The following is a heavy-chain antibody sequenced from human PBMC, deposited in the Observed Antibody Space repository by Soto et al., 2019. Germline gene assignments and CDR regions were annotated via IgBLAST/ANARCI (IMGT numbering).Heavy chain of an antibody. CDR2: IYYSGST. CDR3: ARGVVRGVPPL. CDR1: GGSISSGGYY. J-gene: IGHJ4*02. D-gene: IGHD3-10*01. V-gene: IGHV4-31*03. Sequence: QVQLQESGPGLVKPSQTLSLTCTVSGGSISSGGYYWSWIRQHPGKGLEWIGYIYYSGSTYYNPSPKCXXTXPXATSKNQYSLKLSSVTAADPAVYYCARGVVRGVPPLWGQGTLVTVSS.